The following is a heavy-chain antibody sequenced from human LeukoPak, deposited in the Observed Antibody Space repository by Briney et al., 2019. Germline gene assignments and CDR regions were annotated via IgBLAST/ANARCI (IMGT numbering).Heavy chain of an antibody. V-gene: IGHV1-46*01. D-gene: IGHD1-1*01. Sequence: ASVKVSCKASGYTFTSYDINWVRQATGQGLEWMGIINPSGGSTSYAQKFQGRVTMTRDTSTSTVYMELSSLRSEDTAVYYCARRGKLERPSWFDPWGQGTLVTVSS. CDR1: GYTFTSYD. CDR3: ARRGKLERPSWFDP. CDR2: INPSGGST. J-gene: IGHJ5*02.